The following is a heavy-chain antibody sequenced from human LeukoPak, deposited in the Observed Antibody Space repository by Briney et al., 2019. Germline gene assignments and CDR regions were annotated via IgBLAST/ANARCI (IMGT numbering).Heavy chain of an antibody. CDR2: INPSGGTT. D-gene: IGHD3-10*01. Sequence: ASVTVSCKASGYTFTSHYMHWVRQAPGQGLEWMGKINPSGGTTTYAQKFQGRVTMTRDTSTSTVYMELSSLRSEDTALYYCARDGGTGIDYWGQGTLVTVSS. CDR1: GYTFTSHY. J-gene: IGHJ4*02. V-gene: IGHV1-46*01. CDR3: ARDGGTGIDY.